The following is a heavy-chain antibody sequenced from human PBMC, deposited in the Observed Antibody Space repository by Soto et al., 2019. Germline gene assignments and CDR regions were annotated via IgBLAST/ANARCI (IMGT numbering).Heavy chain of an antibody. J-gene: IGHJ5*02. V-gene: IGHV3-7*01. CDR2: MKKDGSQK. CDR1: GFTFSNYW. Sequence: GGSLRLSCVASGFTFSNYWMSWVRQAPGKGLEWVANMKKDGSQKYYVDSVKGRFTISRDNARNSLYLQMNSLRVEDTAVYYCARDWFDAWGQGTLVTVYS. CDR3: ARDWFDA.